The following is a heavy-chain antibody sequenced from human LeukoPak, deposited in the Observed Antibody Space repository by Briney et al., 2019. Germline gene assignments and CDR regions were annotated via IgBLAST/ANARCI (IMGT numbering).Heavy chain of an antibody. Sequence: GESLKISCKSSAYSFTSYWIGWVRQMPGKGLEWMGIIYPGDSDTRYSPSFQGQVTISADKSISTAYLQWSSLKASDTAMYYCARRTYYYDSSGYEGYYFDYWGQGTLVTVSS. V-gene: IGHV5-51*01. CDR1: AYSFTSYW. CDR2: IYPGDSDT. D-gene: IGHD3-22*01. CDR3: ARRTYYYDSSGYEGYYFDY. J-gene: IGHJ4*02.